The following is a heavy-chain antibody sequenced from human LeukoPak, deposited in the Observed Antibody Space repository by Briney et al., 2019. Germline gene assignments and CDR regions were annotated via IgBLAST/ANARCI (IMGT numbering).Heavy chain of an antibody. J-gene: IGHJ4*02. CDR3: VRDVSLGFCSGGACSAHFDY. CDR1: GFTFDDYA. CDR2: ISWNSGST. D-gene: IGHD2-15*01. V-gene: IGHV3-9*03. Sequence: PGRSLRLSSAASGFTFDDYAMHWVRQAPGKGLEWVSGISWNSGSTVYVDSVKGRFTISRDNAKNSLYLQMYSLRPEDMALYYCVRDVSLGFCSGGACSAHFDYWGQGTLVIVSS.